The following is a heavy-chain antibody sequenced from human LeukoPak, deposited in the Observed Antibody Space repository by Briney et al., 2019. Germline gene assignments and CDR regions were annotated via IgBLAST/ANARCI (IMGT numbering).Heavy chain of an antibody. CDR3: ARSYGGSNEFDY. Sequence: GGSLRLSCAASGFTFSSYAMHWVRQAPGKGLEWVAVISYDGSNKYYADSVKGRFTISRDNSKNTLYLQMNSLRAEDTAVYYCARSYGGSNEFDYWGQGTLVTVSS. V-gene: IGHV3-30*04. CDR1: GFTFSSYA. CDR2: ISYDGSNK. J-gene: IGHJ4*02. D-gene: IGHD4-23*01.